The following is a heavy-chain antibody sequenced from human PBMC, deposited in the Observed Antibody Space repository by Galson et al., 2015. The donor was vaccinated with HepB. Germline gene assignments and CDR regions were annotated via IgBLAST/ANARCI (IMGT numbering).Heavy chain of an antibody. V-gene: IGHV4-34*01. CDR3: ARGLLAARSALNY. Sequence: ETLSLPCAVYGGFFSGYYWTWIRQPPGKGLEWIGEINQSGSTNYHPSLKSPVTITVDTSKKQFSLKLSSVTAADTAVYDSARGLLAARSALNYWGQGTLVTVSS. CDR2: INQSGST. J-gene: IGHJ4*02. D-gene: IGHD6-6*01. CDR1: GGFFSGYY.